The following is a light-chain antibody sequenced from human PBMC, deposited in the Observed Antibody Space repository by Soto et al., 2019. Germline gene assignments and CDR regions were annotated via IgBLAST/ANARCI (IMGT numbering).Light chain of an antibody. CDR2: RNT. CDR3: ASWDDSLSGNVV. V-gene: IGLV1-47*01. Sequence: SVLTQPPSASGTPGQRVTISCSGSTSNIGSNSVFWYQQLPGSAPTLLLYRNTQRPSGVPDRFSGSKSGTSASLAISGLRSEDEAFYYCASWDDSLSGNVVFGGGTKVTVL. J-gene: IGLJ2*01. CDR1: TSNIGSNS.